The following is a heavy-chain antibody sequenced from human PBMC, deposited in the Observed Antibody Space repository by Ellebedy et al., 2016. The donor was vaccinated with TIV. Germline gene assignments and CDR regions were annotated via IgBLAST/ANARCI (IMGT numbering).Heavy chain of an antibody. V-gene: IGHV3-13*01. CDR2: MGTAGDT. D-gene: IGHD5-18*01. J-gene: IGHJ3*02. CDR1: GFTLSSYD. CDR3: ARRGYSYGDAFDI. Sequence: PGGSLRLSCAASGFTLSSYDMHWVRQATGQGLAWVSAMGTAGDTYYPGSVKGRFTISRENAKNSLYLQMNSLRAGDTAVYYCARRGYSYGDAFDIWGQGTMVTVSS.